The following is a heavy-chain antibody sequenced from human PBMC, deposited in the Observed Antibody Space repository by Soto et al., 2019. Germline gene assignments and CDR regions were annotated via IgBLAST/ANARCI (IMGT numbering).Heavy chain of an antibody. Sequence: PSETLSLTCTVSGGSVSGGSYYWTWIRQPPGKGLEWIGYIFYTGSTNYKPSLKSRVSMSVDTSRNQISLKLRSVTAADTAVYYCARLAFYDFWGGDSLRDYWGQGTLVTVSS. D-gene: IGHD3-3*01. CDR3: ARLAFYDFWGGDSLRDY. J-gene: IGHJ4*02. CDR2: IFYTGST. V-gene: IGHV4-61*01. CDR1: GGSVSGGSYY.